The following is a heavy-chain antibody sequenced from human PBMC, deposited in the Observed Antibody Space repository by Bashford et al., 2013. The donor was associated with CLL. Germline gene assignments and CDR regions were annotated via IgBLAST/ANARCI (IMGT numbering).Heavy chain of an antibody. D-gene: IGHD2-2*01. CDR2: IIPIFGTA. V-gene: IGHV1-69*13. J-gene: IGHJ6*01. CDR3: ARVIPDDIVVVPAAIYYYGMDV. Sequence: SVKVSCKASGGTLQQLCYQLGATGPWTRGLSGWGGIIPIFGTANYAQKFQGRVTITADESTSTAYMELSSLRSEDTAVYYCARVIPDDIVVVPAAIYYYGMDVWGPKGPTVTPSPQ. CDR1: GGTLQQLC.